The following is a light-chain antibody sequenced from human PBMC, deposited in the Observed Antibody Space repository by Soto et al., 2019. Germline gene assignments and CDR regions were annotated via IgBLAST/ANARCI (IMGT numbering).Light chain of an antibody. Sequence: QSVLTQPPSASGTPGQRVTISCSGSSSNIGSNTVYWYQQLPGTAPKLLICSNNQRPSGVPDRFSGSKSGTSASLAISGLQSEDEADYYCAAWDDSLNGVVFGGGTKLTVL. CDR1: SSNIGSNT. CDR3: AAWDDSLNGVV. V-gene: IGLV1-44*01. J-gene: IGLJ2*01. CDR2: SNN.